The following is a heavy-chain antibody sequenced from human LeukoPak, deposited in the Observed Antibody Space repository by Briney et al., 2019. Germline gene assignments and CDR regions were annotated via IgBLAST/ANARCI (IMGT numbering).Heavy chain of an antibody. CDR3: ARCYDNFDVALDI. CDR2: IYYSGST. J-gene: IGHJ3*02. D-gene: IGHD3-9*01. V-gene: IGHV4-59*01. Sequence: SETLSLTCTVSGGSISSYYWSWIRQPPGKGLEWIGYIYYSGSTNYNPSLKSRVTISVDTSKNQFSLRLSSVTAADTAVYYCARCYDNFDVALDIRSQGTMVTVSS. CDR1: GGSISSYY.